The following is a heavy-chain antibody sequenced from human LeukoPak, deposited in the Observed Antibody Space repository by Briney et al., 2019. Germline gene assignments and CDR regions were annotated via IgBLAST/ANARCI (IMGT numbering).Heavy chain of an antibody. J-gene: IGHJ4*02. CDR3: ARVRRDGYNWEDY. CDR2: ISSSSSYI. V-gene: IGHV3-21*01. D-gene: IGHD5-24*01. CDR1: GFTFSSYS. Sequence: GGSLRLSCAASGFTFSSYSMNWVRRAPGKGLEWVSSISSSSSYIYYADSVKGRFTISRDNAKNSLYLQMNSLRAEDTAVYYCARVRRDGYNWEDYWGQGTLATVSS.